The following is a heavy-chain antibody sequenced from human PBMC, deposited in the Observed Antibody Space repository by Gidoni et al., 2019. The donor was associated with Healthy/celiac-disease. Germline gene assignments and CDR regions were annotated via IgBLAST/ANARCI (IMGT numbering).Heavy chain of an antibody. CDR3: PRGYSYGYDLYYFDY. Sequence: EVQLLESGGGLVQPGGSLSLSCEASGFTFGSYAMSWVRKAPGKGLEWVSAISGSGGSTYYADSVKGRFTISRDNSKNTLYLQMNSLRAEDTAVYYCPRGYSYGYDLYYFDYWGQGTLVTVSS. V-gene: IGHV3-23*01. D-gene: IGHD5-18*01. CDR2: ISGSGGST. J-gene: IGHJ4*02. CDR1: GFTFGSYA.